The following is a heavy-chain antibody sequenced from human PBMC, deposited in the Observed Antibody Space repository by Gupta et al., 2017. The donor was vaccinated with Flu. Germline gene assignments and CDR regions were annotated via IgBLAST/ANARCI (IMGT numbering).Heavy chain of an antibody. J-gene: IGHJ5*02. CDR3: ARDSTSSPGWFDP. CDR2: IYFPGKM. CDR1: GGSISVGVYY. Sequence: QVLLQESGPGLVKPSQTLSIPCSVSGGSISVGVYYLGWIRQLPGKGLEWIGYIYFPGKMYYNPALESRLIMSVDTSKNQFSINLSSVTATDTAIYYCARDSTSSPGWFDPWGQGTLVTVSS. D-gene: IGHD2-2*01. V-gene: IGHV4-31*03.